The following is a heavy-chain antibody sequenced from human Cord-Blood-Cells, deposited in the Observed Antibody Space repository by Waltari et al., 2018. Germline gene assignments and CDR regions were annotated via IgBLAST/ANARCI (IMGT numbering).Heavy chain of an antibody. CDR3: ARDEDHSSSSYWYFDL. D-gene: IGHD6-6*01. Sequence: EVQLVESGGGLVQPGGSLRLSCAASGFTFSSYWMHWVRQAPGKGLVWVSRIKSDGSSTSSADSVKGRFTISRDNAKNTLYLQMNSLRAEDTAVYYCARDEDHSSSSYWYFDLWGRGTLVTVSS. CDR1: GFTFSSYW. CDR2: IKSDGSST. V-gene: IGHV3-74*01. J-gene: IGHJ2*01.